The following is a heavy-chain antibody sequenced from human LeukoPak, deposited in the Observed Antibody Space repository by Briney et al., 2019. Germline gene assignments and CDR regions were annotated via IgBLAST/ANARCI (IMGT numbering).Heavy chain of an antibody. V-gene: IGHV1-2*06. CDR3: ARDYCSSTSCLFDY. CDR2: INPNSGDT. J-gene: IGHJ4*02. Sequence: AASVKVSCKASGYTFTSYYMHWVRQAPGQGLEWMGRINPNSGDTNYAQKFQGRVTMTRDTSISTAYMELSRLRSDDTAVYYCARDYCSSTSCLFDYWGQGTLVTVSS. D-gene: IGHD2-2*01. CDR1: GYTFTSYY.